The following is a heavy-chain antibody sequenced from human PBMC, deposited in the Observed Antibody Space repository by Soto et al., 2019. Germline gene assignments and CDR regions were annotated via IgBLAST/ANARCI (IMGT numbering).Heavy chain of an antibody. CDR3: SRFIMVGGWFDPNYYHGMDV. V-gene: IGHV1-18*01. J-gene: IGHJ6*02. Sequence: QVQLVQSGAEVKKPGASVTVSCKTSGYTFSNYGINWVRQAPGQGLEWRGWISGYNGNTNYAQTVQGRVTMTTETSTGTVYMELRSLKSDDTAIYYCSRFIMVGGWFDPNYYHGMDVWGQGTTVTVSS. CDR2: ISGYNGNT. CDR1: GYTFSNYG. D-gene: IGHD6-19*01.